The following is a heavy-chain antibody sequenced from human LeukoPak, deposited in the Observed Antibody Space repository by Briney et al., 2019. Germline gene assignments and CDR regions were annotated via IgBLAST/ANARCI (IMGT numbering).Heavy chain of an antibody. D-gene: IGHD4-17*01. CDR1: GGSISSYY. CDR3: ARDLLGDDYGDYGAFDY. J-gene: IGHJ4*02. Sequence: KSSETLSLTCTVSGGSISSYYWSWIRQPAGKGLEWIGRIYTSGSTNYNPSLKSRVTMSVDTSKNQFSLKLSSVTAADTAVYYCARDLLGDDYGDYGAFDYWGQGTLVTVSS. CDR2: IYTSGST. V-gene: IGHV4-4*07.